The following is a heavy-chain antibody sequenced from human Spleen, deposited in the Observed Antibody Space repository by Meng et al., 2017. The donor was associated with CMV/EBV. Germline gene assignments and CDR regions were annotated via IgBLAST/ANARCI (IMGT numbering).Heavy chain of an antibody. V-gene: IGHV1-18*01. J-gene: IGHJ4*02. CDR3: ARGIYYDSSGYQRYYFDY. Sequence: FTDFGITWVRQAPGQGLEWVGWISPYNGNTKYLQKLQGRVTMTTDTSTGTAYMALRSLRSDDTAVYYCARGIYYDSSGYQRYYFDYWGQGTLVTVSS. CDR1: FTDFG. D-gene: IGHD3-22*01. CDR2: ISPYNGNT.